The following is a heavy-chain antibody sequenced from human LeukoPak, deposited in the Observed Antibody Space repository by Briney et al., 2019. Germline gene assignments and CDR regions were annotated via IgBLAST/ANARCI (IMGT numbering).Heavy chain of an antibody. CDR2: IYPSGST. Sequence: SETLSLTCTVSGSSISSYYWSWIRQPAGKGLEWIGRIYPSGSTNYNPSLKSRVTMSVDTSKNQFSLKLSSVTAADTAIYYCARVAASGTGPDYWGQGTLVTVSS. CDR1: GSSISSYY. D-gene: IGHD6-13*01. V-gene: IGHV4-4*07. CDR3: ARVAASGTGPDY. J-gene: IGHJ4*02.